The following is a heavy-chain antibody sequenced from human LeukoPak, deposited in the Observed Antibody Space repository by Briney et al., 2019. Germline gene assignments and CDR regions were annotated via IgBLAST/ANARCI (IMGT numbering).Heavy chain of an antibody. CDR2: IYYSGSI. Sequence: SETLSLTCTVSGGSISSYYWSWIRQPPGKGLEWIGYIYYSGSINYNPSLKSRVTISVDTSENQFSLKLSSVTAADTAVYYCARDRWDSSGYYSLDYWGQGTLVTVSS. D-gene: IGHD3-22*01. J-gene: IGHJ4*02. CDR1: GGSISSYY. CDR3: ARDRWDSSGYYSLDY. V-gene: IGHV4-59*01.